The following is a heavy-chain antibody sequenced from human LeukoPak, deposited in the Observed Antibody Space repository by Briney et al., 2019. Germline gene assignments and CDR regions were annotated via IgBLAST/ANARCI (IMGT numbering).Heavy chain of an antibody. CDR1: GGSFSGYY. V-gene: IGHV4-34*01. D-gene: IGHD3-3*01. CDR3: ARELPDDFWSGYYTLDY. Sequence: PSETLSLTCAVYGGSFSGYYWSRIRQPPGKGLEWIGEINHSGSTNYNPSLKSRVTISVDTSKNQFSLKLSSVTAADTAVYYCARELPDDFWSGYYTLDYWGQGTLVTVSS. J-gene: IGHJ4*02. CDR2: INHSGST.